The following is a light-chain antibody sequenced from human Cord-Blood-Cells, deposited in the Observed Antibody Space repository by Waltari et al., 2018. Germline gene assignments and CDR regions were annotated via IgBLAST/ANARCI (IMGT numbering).Light chain of an antibody. CDR3: QQSYSTPPT. V-gene: IGKV1-39*01. Sequence: DIQMTQSPSSLSASVGDRVTITCRASQSISIYVNWYQQKPGKAPKHLIYAASSLQSGVPSRFSGSGSGTDFTLTISSLQPEDFATFYCQQSYSTPPTFGQGTKVEIK. CDR1: QSISIY. J-gene: IGKJ1*01. CDR2: AAS.